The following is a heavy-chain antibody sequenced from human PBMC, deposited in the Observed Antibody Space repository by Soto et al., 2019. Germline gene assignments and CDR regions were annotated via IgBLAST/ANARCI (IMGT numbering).Heavy chain of an antibody. J-gene: IGHJ6*03. V-gene: IGHV3-21*01. CDR1: GFTFSSYS. D-gene: IGHD2-2*01. Sequence: GESLKISCAASGFTFSSYSMNWVRQAPGKGLEWVSSISSSSSYIYYADSVKGRFTISRDNAKNSLYLQMNSLRAEDTAVYYCANDIVVVPADREDYMDVWGKGTTVTVSS. CDR2: ISSSSSYI. CDR3: ANDIVVVPADREDYMDV.